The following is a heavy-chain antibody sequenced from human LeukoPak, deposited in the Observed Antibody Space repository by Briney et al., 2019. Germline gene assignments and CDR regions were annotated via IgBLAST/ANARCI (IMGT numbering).Heavy chain of an antibody. V-gene: IGHV4-4*07. CDR2: IYTSGST. J-gene: IGHJ6*02. CDR1: GGSISSYY. Sequence: SETLSLTCTVSGGSISSYYWSWIRQPAGKGLEWIGRIYTSGSTNYNPSLKSRVTMSVDTSKNQFPLKLSSVTAADTAVYYCARDPDFLTGYGMDVWGQGTTVTVSS. D-gene: IGHD7-27*01. CDR3: ARDPDFLTGYGMDV.